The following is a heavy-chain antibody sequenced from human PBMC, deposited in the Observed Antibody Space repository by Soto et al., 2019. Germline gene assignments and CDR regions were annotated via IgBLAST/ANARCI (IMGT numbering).Heavy chain of an antibody. CDR2: IYYSGST. V-gene: IGHV4-59*01. D-gene: IGHD3-3*01. CDR3: ARTRYYDFWSGYYLFDY. Sequence: SETLSLTCTVSGGSISSYYWSWIRQPPGKGLEWIGYIYYSGSTNYNPSLKSRVTISVDTSKNQFSLKLSSVTAADTAVYYCARTRYYDFWSGYYLFDYWGQGTLVTVSS. CDR1: GGSISSYY. J-gene: IGHJ4*02.